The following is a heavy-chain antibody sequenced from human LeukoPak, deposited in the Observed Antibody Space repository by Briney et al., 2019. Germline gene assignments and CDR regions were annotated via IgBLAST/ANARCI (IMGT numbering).Heavy chain of an antibody. CDR3: AKDFAVYDYVWGSSTYDY. CDR2: IRYDGSND. CDR1: GFTFSSYG. Sequence: GGSLRLSCAASGFTFSSYGMHWARQAPGKGLEWVAFIRYDGSNDSYADSVKGRFTISRDNSKNTLYLQMNSLRAEDTAVYYCAKDFAVYDYVWGSSTYDYWGQGTLVTVSS. D-gene: IGHD3-16*01. V-gene: IGHV3-30*02. J-gene: IGHJ4*02.